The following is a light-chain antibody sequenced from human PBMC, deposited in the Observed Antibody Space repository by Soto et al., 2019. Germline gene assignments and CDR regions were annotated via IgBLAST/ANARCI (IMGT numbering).Light chain of an antibody. Sequence: QSALTQPASVSGSPGQSITISCTGTNSDVGGYDYFSWYQQHPGKAPKLMIYEVSHRPSGVSNRFSGSRSGNTASLTISGLQAEDEADYYCSSYTSSTTLGVFGGGTKVTVL. CDR1: NSDVGGYDY. J-gene: IGLJ3*02. CDR2: EVS. V-gene: IGLV2-14*01. CDR3: SSYTSSTTLGV.